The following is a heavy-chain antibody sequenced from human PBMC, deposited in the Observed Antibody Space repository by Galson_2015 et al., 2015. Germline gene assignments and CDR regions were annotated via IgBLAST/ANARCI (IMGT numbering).Heavy chain of an antibody. V-gene: IGHV1-2*06. Sequence: SVKVSCKASGYTFSDYYIHWVRQAPGQGLEWMGRISPDRGGTNFARKFQGRVAMTWDTSIRTAYMELRSLRFDDTAVYYGARGERYCSGGGCYSVDYWGQGTLVTVSS. CDR1: GYTFSDYY. J-gene: IGHJ4*02. D-gene: IGHD2-15*01. CDR2: ISPDRGGT. CDR3: ARGERYCSGGGCYSVDY.